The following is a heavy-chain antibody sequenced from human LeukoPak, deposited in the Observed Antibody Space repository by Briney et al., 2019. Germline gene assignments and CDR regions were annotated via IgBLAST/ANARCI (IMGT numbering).Heavy chain of an antibody. CDR2: IWYDGSNK. J-gene: IGHJ6*02. CDR1: GFTFSSYG. D-gene: IGHD2-15*01. CDR3: ARDQYCSGGRCYSGTYYYYGMDV. Sequence: GGSLRLSCAASGFTFSSYGMHWVRQAPGKGLEWVAVIWYDGSNKYYADSVKGRFTFSRENSKNKLYLQMNRLRAEDTAVYYCARDQYCSGGRCYSGTYYYYGMDVWGQGTTVTVSS. V-gene: IGHV3-33*01.